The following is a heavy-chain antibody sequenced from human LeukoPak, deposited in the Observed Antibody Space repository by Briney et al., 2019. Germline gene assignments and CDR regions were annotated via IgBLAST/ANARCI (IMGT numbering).Heavy chain of an antibody. Sequence: PGGSLRLSCAASGFTFSGSAMHWVRQGSGKGLEWVGRIRSKANSYATAYAASVGGRFTISRDDSKNTAYLQMNSLKTEDTAVYYCARPRDGNWFDPWGQGTLVTVSS. D-gene: IGHD5-24*01. J-gene: IGHJ5*02. CDR3: ARPRDGNWFDP. CDR2: IRSKANSYAT. V-gene: IGHV3-73*01. CDR1: GFTFSGSA.